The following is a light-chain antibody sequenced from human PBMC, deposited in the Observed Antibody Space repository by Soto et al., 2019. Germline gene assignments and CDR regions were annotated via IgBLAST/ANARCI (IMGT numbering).Light chain of an antibody. CDR1: QGIRNF. Sequence: DIQMTQSPTSLSASVGDRVTITCRASQGIRNFVAWYQQKPGKAPKLLIYAASTLQSRAPSRFIGSGSGTDFTLTINSLQPEDVATYSCQKYSSVPFFGPGTKVEI. V-gene: IGKV1-27*01. CDR2: AAS. J-gene: IGKJ3*01. CDR3: QKYSSVPF.